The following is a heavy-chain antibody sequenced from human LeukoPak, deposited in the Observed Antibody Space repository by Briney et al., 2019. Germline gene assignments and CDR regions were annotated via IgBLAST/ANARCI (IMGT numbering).Heavy chain of an antibody. D-gene: IGHD6-6*01. J-gene: IGHJ4*02. CDR1: GSSISVGYY. CDR3: ARNYSRSPGGLKYFDY. V-gene: IGHV4-38-2*01. Sequence: SETLSLTCAVSGSSISVGYYWAWIRQPPGKGLEWIGSIYHSGSRYESGSTYYNPSLKSRVTISADTSKNQFSLKLKFVTAADTAVYYCARNYSRSPGGLKYFDYWGQGSLVTVSS. CDR2: IYHSGSRYESGST.